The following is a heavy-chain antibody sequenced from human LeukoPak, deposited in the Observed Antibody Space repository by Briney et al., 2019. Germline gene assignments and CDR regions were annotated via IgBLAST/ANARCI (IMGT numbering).Heavy chain of an antibody. D-gene: IGHD3-22*01. CDR2: IIPIFGTA. V-gene: IGHV1-69*13. J-gene: IGHJ3*02. CDR1: GGTFSSYA. Sequence: GASVKVSCKASGGTFSSYAISWVRQAPGQGLEWMGGIIPIFGTANYAQKFQGRVTITADESTSTAYMELSSLRSEDTAVYYCARVPSITMIVVGSDAFDIWGQGTMVTVSS. CDR3: ARVPSITMIVVGSDAFDI.